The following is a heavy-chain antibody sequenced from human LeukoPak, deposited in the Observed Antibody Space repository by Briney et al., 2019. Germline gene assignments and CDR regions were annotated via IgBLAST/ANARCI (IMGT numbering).Heavy chain of an antibody. J-gene: IGHJ5*02. Sequence: SETLSLTCTVSGGSISSYYWSWIRQPPGRGLQWIGYIYYSGSTNYNPSLTSRVTISVDTSKNLFSLKLCSVTAADTAVYYCARGASIAARYWFDPWGQGTLVTVSS. V-gene: IGHV4-59*01. CDR3: ARGASIAARYWFDP. CDR1: GGSISSYY. CDR2: IYYSGST. D-gene: IGHD6-6*01.